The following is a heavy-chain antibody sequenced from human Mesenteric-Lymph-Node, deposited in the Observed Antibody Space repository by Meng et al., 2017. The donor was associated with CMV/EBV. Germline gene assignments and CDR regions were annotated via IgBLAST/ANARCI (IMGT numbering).Heavy chain of an antibody. CDR3: ARGRSSGLKVDY. V-gene: IGHV3-9*01. D-gene: IGHD6-19*01. CDR2: ISWNSGST. J-gene: IGHJ4*02. Sequence: GGSLRLSCAASGFTFDDYAMHWVRQAPGKGLEWVSGISWNSGSTYYADSVKGRFTISRDNSKNTLYLQMNSLRAEDTAVYYCARGRSSGLKVDYWGQGTLVTVSS. CDR1: GFTFDDYA.